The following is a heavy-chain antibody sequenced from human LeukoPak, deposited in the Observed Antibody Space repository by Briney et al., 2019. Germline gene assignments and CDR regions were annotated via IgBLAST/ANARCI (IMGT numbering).Heavy chain of an antibody. V-gene: IGHV4-61*08. D-gene: IGHD2-2*01. J-gene: IGHJ3*02. Sequence: SETLSLTCTVSGGSISSGGYYWSWIRQPPGKGLEWIGYIYYSGSTNYNPSLKSRVTISVDTSKNQFSLKLSSVTAADTAVYYCARDPSCTSTSCLYAFDIWGQGTMVTVSS. CDR1: GGSISSGGYY. CDR2: IYYSGST. CDR3: ARDPSCTSTSCLYAFDI.